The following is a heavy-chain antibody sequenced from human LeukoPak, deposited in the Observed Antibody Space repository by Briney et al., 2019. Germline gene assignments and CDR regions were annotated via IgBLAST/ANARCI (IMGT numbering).Heavy chain of an antibody. V-gene: IGHV1-8*01. CDR1: GYTFTSYD. CDR3: ARVEGVFWNTRYTNAFDI. J-gene: IGHJ3*02. D-gene: IGHD1/OR15-1a*01. Sequence: GASVKVSCKASGYTFTSYDINWVRQATGQGLEWMGWMNPNSGNTGYAQKFQGRVTMTRNTSISTAYMELSSLRSEDTAVYYCARVEGVFWNTRYTNAFDIWGQGTMVTVSS. CDR2: MNPNSGNT.